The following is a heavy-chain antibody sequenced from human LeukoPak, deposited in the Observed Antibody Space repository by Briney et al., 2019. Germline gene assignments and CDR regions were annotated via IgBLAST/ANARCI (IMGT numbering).Heavy chain of an antibody. CDR2: IYYSGST. CDR1: GCSISSGGYY. Sequence: SSQTLSLTCTVSGCSISSGGYYWSWIRQHPGQGLEWIVYIYYSGSTYYNPSLKIRVTISVYTSKNQFSLKLSSVTAADTAVYYCARVQKGRYDFWSGYFRTDDYYYYYYMDVWGKGTTVTVSS. V-gene: IGHV4-31*03. J-gene: IGHJ6*03. CDR3: ARVQKGRYDFWSGYFRTDDYYYYYYMDV. D-gene: IGHD3-3*01.